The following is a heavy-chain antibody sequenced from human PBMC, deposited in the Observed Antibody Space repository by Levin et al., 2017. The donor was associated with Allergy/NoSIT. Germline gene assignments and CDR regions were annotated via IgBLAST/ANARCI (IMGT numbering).Heavy chain of an antibody. CDR2: INTGNGNT. CDR1: GYTFTSHG. D-gene: IGHD6-13*01. Sequence: ASVKVSCKASGYTFTSHGMHWVRQTPGQRLEWMGWINTGNGNTQYSQKFQCRVTIGRDTFASTAYMELSYLTSEDTAVYYCARDDSSTGYGGIDSWGQGTLVTVSS. V-gene: IGHV1-3*04. CDR3: ARDDSSTGYGGIDS. J-gene: IGHJ4*02.